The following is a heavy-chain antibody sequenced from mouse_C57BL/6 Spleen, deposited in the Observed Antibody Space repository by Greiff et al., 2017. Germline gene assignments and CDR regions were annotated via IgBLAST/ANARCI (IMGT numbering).Heavy chain of an antibody. V-gene: IGHV5-16*01. J-gene: IGHJ2*01. D-gene: IGHD4-1*01. Sequence: EVKLMESEGGLVQPGSSMKLSCTASGFTFSDYYMAWVRQVPEKGLEWVANINYDGSSTYYLDSLKSRFIISRDNAKNILYLQMSSLKSEDTATYYCARAQTGTGYFDYWGQGTTLTVSS. CDR2: INYDGSST. CDR1: GFTFSDYY. CDR3: ARAQTGTGYFDY.